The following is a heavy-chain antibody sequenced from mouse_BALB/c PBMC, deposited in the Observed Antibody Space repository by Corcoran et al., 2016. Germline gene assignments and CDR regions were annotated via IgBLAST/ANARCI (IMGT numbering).Heavy chain of an antibody. CDR2: INPSTGYT. D-gene: IGHD1-1*01. J-gene: IGHJ2*01. CDR3: ASYYYGSDY. Sequence: QVQLQQSGAELAKPGASVKMSCKASGYTFTSYWMHWVKQRPGQGLEWIGYINPSTGYTEYNQKFKDKATLTADKSSSTAYMQLSSLTSEDSAVYYCASYYYGSDYWGQGTTLTVSS. CDR1: GYTFTSYW. V-gene: IGHV1-7*01.